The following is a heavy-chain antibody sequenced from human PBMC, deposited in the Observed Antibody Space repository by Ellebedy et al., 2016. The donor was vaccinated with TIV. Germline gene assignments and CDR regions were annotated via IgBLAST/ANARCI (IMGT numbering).Heavy chain of an antibody. Sequence: GESLKISCAASGLTFSRYGMHWIRQAPDKGLEWVAVIWYDGSIKYLADSVKGRFTISRDNFNNTLYLQMNSLKTEDTTIYYCAADRWAAAGLYYFDYWGQGTLITVSS. D-gene: IGHD6-13*01. CDR3: AADRWAAAGLYYFDY. J-gene: IGHJ4*02. V-gene: IGHV3-33*01. CDR1: GLTFSRYG. CDR2: IWYDGSIK.